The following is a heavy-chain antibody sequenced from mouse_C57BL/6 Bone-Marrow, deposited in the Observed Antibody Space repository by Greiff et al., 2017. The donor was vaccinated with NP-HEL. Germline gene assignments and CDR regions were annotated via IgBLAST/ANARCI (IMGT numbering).Heavy chain of an antibody. J-gene: IGHJ4*01. CDR3: ARRGTGTEDAMDD. CDR1: GYSITSGYY. D-gene: IGHD4-1*01. V-gene: IGHV3-6*01. CDR2: ISYDGSN. Sequence: EVQLQESGPGLVKPSQSLSLTCSVTGYSITSGYYWNWIRQFPGNKLEWMGYISYDGSNNYNPSLKNRISITRDTSKNQFFLKLNSVTTEDTATYYCARRGTGTEDAMDDWGQGTSVTVSS.